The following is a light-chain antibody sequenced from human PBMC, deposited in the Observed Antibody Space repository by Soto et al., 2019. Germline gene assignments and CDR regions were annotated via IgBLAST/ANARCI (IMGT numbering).Light chain of an antibody. CDR2: DAS. Sequence: IQMTKSPSTLSAALGNRVDITCRASQSISSWLAWYQQKPGKAPKLLIYDASSLENGVPSTFSGTASGTEITLTISSLQPDDFATYYCQQYNSFPWTCGQGTKVDIK. J-gene: IGKJ1*01. V-gene: IGKV1-5*01. CDR1: QSISSW. CDR3: QQYNSFPWT.